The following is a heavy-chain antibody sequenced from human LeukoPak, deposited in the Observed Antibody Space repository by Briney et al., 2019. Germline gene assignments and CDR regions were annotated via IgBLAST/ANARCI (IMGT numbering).Heavy chain of an antibody. J-gene: IGHJ4*02. CDR3: ARVYSYGHTPRDFDY. CDR1: GGSFSGYY. D-gene: IGHD5-18*01. CDR2: INHSGGT. V-gene: IGHV4-34*01. Sequence: SETLSLTCAVYGGSFSGYYWSWIRQPPGGGREWIGEINHSGGTNYNPCLKSRVTISVDTSKNQFSLKLSSVTAADTAVYYCARVYSYGHTPRDFDYWGQGTLVTVSS.